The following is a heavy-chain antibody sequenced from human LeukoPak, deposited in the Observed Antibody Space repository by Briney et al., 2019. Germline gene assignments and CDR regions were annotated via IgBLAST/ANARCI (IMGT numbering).Heavy chain of an antibody. CDR3: ARDRLVVPAAMRAAYFDY. J-gene: IGHJ4*02. V-gene: IGHV1-69*13. CDR2: IIPIFGTA. Sequence: SVKVSCKASGGTFSSYAISWVRQAPGQGLEWMGGIIPIFGTANYAQKFQGKVTITADESTSTAYMELSSLRSEDTAVYYCARDRLVVPAAMRAAYFDYWGQGTLVTVSS. CDR1: GGTFSSYA. D-gene: IGHD2-2*01.